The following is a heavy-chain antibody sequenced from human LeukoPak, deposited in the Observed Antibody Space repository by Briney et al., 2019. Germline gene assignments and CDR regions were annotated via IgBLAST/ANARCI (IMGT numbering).Heavy chain of an antibody. D-gene: IGHD6-19*01. Sequence: GGSLRLSCAASGFTFNSYAMSWVRQAPGKGLEWVSAISGSGGTTYYADSVRGHFTISRDNSKNTLYLQVNSLRGEDTAVYYCAKGSYNSGWPGYWGQGTLVTVSS. V-gene: IGHV3-23*01. CDR3: AKGSYNSGWPGY. J-gene: IGHJ4*02. CDR2: ISGSGGTT. CDR1: GFTFNSYA.